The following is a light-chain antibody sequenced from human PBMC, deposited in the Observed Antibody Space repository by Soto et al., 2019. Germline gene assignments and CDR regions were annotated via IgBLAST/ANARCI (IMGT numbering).Light chain of an antibody. CDR3: SSYTSSSTYV. J-gene: IGLJ1*01. CDR1: ISDVGGYNY. Sequence: QSALTQPASVSGSPGQSITISCTGTISDVGGYNYFSWYQQHPGKAPKLMIFDVSNRPSGVSNRFSGSKSGYTASLTISGLQAEDEADYYCSSYTSSSTYVFGTGTKLTVL. CDR2: DVS. V-gene: IGLV2-14*03.